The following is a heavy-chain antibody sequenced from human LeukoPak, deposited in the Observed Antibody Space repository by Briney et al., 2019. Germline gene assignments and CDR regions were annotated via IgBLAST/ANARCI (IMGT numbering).Heavy chain of an antibody. CDR2: ISAYNGNT. D-gene: IGHD1-26*01. Sequence: ASVKVSCKASGYTFTSYGISWVRQAPGQGLEWMGWISAYNGNTNYAQKLQGRVTVTTDTSTSTAYMELGSLRSDDTAVYYCARQMSGSYLDFAVDWGQGTLVTVSS. CDR1: GYTFTSYG. CDR3: ARQMSGSYLDFAVD. V-gene: IGHV1-18*01. J-gene: IGHJ4*02.